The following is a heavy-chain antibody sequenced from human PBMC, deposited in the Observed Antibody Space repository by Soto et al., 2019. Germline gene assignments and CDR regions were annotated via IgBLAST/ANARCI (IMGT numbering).Heavy chain of an antibody. V-gene: IGHV3-23*01. D-gene: IGHD3-16*02. J-gene: IGHJ3*02. CDR2: ISGSGGST. Sequence: GGSLRLSCAASGFTFSSYAMSWVRQAPGKGLEWVSAISGSGGSTYYADSVKGRFTISRDNSKNTLYLQMNSLRAEDTAVYYCAKDLTFGGVMVRLDAFDIWGQGTMVTVSS. CDR1: GFTFSSYA. CDR3: AKDLTFGGVMVRLDAFDI.